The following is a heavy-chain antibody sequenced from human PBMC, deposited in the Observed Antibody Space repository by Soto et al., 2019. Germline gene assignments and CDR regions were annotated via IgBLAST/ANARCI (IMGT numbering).Heavy chain of an antibody. CDR2: ISAYNGNT. CDR3: ARDVGYSSTWEI. V-gene: IGHV1-18*01. Sequence: ASVKVSCKASGYTFTSYGSSWVRQAPGQGLEWMGWISAYNGNTNYAQKLQSRVTMTTDTSTSTAFMGLRSLRSDDTAVYYCARDVGYSSTWEIWGQGTMVTVSS. CDR1: GYTFTSYG. D-gene: IGHD6-13*01. J-gene: IGHJ3*02.